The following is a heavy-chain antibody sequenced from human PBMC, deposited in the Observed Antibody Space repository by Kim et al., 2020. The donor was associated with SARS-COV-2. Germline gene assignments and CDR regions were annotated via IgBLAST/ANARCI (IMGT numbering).Heavy chain of an antibody. CDR2: TYYRSKWYN. D-gene: IGHD6-6*01. V-gene: IGHV6-1*01. Sequence: SQTLSLTCAISGDSVSSNSAAWNWIRQSPSRGLEWLGRTYYRSKWYNDYAVSVKSRIIINPDTSKNQFSLQLNSVTPEDTAVYYCARDLSSSSPWDIYYYYYGMDVWGQGTTVTVSS. J-gene: IGHJ6*02. CDR1: GDSVSSNSAA. CDR3: ARDLSSSSPWDIYYYYYGMDV.